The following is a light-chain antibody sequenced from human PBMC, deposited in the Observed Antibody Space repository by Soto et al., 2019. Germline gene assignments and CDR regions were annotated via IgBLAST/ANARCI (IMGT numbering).Light chain of an antibody. CDR1: QSISSW. CDR3: LQHNRYPRT. Sequence: IQMTQSPSTLSASVGDRVTITCRASQSISSWLAWYQQKPGKAPKLLIYKASSLESGVPSRFSGSGSGTEFTLTISSLQPEDFATYYCLQHNRYPRTFGQGTKVDIK. CDR2: KAS. V-gene: IGKV1-5*03. J-gene: IGKJ1*01.